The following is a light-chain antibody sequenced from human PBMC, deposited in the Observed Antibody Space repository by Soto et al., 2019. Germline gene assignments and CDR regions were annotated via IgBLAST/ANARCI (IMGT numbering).Light chain of an antibody. CDR3: QQYDNLPYT. J-gene: IGKJ2*01. CDR2: DAS. V-gene: IGKV1-33*01. Sequence: DIQMTQSPSSLSASVGDRVTITCQASQDITKYLNWFQQKPGKAPNLLISDASNLETGVPSRFSGSGSGTDFTFTINSLQTEDIATYYCQQYDNLPYTFGQGTKLEIK. CDR1: QDITKY.